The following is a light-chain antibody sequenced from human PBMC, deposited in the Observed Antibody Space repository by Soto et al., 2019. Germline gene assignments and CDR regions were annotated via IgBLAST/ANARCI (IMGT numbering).Light chain of an antibody. J-gene: IGKJ4*01. CDR2: DAS. Sequence: IQLTQSPSSLSASVGDRVTITCRAGQDIGSALAWYQQRPGKAPKLLLYDASNLEAGVPSRFSRSGSGTDFTLTITSLRPEDFATYCCQQFNGFPLTFGGGTKVQIK. CDR3: QQFNGFPLT. CDR1: QDIGSA. V-gene: IGKV1-13*02.